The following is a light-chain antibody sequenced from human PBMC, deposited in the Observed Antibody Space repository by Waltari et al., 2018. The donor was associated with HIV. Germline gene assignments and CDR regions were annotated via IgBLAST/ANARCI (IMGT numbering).Light chain of an antibody. Sequence: ELVMTQSPATLSVSPGVRATLSCRASPSVSSNLAWYQHKPGQAPRLFIYGASTRATGIPARFSGSGSGTDFTLTISSLQSEDFAVYYCQQYSNWPRTFGQGTKVEIK. J-gene: IGKJ1*01. CDR3: QQYSNWPRT. CDR1: PSVSSN. V-gene: IGKV3-15*01. CDR2: GAS.